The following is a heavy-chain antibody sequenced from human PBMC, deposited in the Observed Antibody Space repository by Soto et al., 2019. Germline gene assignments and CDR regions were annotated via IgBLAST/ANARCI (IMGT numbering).Heavy chain of an antibody. D-gene: IGHD6-19*01. CDR1: GFTFSSYA. CDR3: AKPYSSGWYGSFDY. CDR2: ISGSGGST. J-gene: IGHJ4*02. V-gene: IGHV3-23*01. Sequence: EVQLLESGGGLVQPGGSLRLSCAASGFTFSSYAMSWVRQAPGKGLEWVSAISGSGGSTYYADSVKGRFTISRDNSKNTLYLQMNSLRAEDTVLYYCAKPYSSGWYGSFDYWGQGTLVTVSS.